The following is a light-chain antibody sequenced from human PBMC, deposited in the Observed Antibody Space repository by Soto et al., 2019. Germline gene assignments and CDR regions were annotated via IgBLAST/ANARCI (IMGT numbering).Light chain of an antibody. CDR3: QQYGSSSWT. CDR1: LDIGND. CDR2: HTS. V-gene: IGKV1-17*01. Sequence: DIQVTQSPSSLSASIGDRVSITCRASLDIGNDLDWYQQKPGKAPKRLLYHTSTLQSGVPSRFSGSGSGTEFTLTISRLEPEDFAVYYCQQYGSSSWTFGQGTKVDIK. J-gene: IGKJ1*01.